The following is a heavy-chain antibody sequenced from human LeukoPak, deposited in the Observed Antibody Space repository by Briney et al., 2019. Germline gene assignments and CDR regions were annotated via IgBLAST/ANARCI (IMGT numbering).Heavy chain of an antibody. CDR2: IYYSGST. J-gene: IGHJ4*02. CDR3: ARVYSSGWSSNYYFDY. Sequence: SETLSLTCTVSGGSISSYYWSWIRQPPGKGLEWIGYIYYSGSTNYNPSLKSRVTISVDTSKNQFSLKLSSVAAADTAVYYCARVYSSGWSSNYYFDYWGQGTLVTVSS. CDR1: GGSISSYY. D-gene: IGHD6-19*01. V-gene: IGHV4-59*01.